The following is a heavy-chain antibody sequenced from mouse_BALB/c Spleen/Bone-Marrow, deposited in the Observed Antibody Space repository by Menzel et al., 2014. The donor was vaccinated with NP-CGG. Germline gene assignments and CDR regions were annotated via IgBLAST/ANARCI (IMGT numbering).Heavy chain of an antibody. Sequence: LQQSGSELVRPGASVKLSCKASGYTFTSYWMHWVKQRPGQGLEWIGNIYPGSGSTNYDEKFKSKATRTVDTSSSTAYMQLSSLTSEDSAVYYCTNHYFDYWGQGTTLTGSS. J-gene: IGHJ2*01. V-gene: IGHV1S22*01. CDR1: GYTFTSYW. CDR2: IYPGSGST. CDR3: TNHYFDY.